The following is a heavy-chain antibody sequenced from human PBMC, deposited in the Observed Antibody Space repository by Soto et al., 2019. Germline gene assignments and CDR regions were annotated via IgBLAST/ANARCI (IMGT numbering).Heavy chain of an antibody. Sequence: GGSLRLSCAASGFTFRSYGMHWVRQAPGKGLEWVAVLSYDGNIKYYADAVRGRFSISRDDSKNKLYLRMNSLRAEDTAVYYCARDLYDXSGYYYPNYYYNYGMDVWGQGTTVTVSS. CDR2: LSYDGNIK. D-gene: IGHD3-22*01. CDR3: ARDLYDXSGYYYPNYYYNYGMDV. V-gene: IGHV3-30*03. J-gene: IGHJ6*02. CDR1: GFTFRSYG.